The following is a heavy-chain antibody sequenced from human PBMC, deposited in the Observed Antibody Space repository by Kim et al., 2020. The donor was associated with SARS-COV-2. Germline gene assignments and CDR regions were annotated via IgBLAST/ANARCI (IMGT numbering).Heavy chain of an antibody. CDR2: VSHIGGT. CDR3: ARNDHRSGTFFDF. D-gene: IGHD1-1*01. Sequence: SETLSLTCSVSGGSINNSAYYWAWIRQPPGKGLEWLGTVSHIGGTYYNTCLTSRLTISVDTSKNQFSLKLGSVTAADTAVYFCARNDHRSGTFFDFWGQGSLVTVSS. V-gene: IGHV4-39*01. CDR1: GGSINNSAYY. J-gene: IGHJ4*02.